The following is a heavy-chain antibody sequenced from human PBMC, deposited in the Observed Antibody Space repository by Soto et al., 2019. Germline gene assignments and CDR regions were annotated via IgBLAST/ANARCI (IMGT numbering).Heavy chain of an antibody. CDR1: GYSFTSYW. V-gene: IGHV5-10-1*01. D-gene: IGHD2-2*01. CDR2: IDPSDSYT. CDR3: ARRGPPAYCSSTSCYFFGMDV. J-gene: IGHJ6*02. Sequence: PGESLKISCXGSGYSFTSYWISWVRQMPGKGLEWMGRIDPSDSYTNYSPSFQGHVTISADKSISTAYLQWSSLKASGTAMYYCARRGPPAYCSSTSCYFFGMDVWGQGTTVTVSS.